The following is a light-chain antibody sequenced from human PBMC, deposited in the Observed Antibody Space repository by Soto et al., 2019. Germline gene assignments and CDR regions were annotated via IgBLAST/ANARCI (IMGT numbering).Light chain of an antibody. J-gene: IGKJ1*01. Sequence: EIVLTQSPGTLSLSPGERATLSCRASQSVSSSYLAWYQQKPGQAPRLLIYGTSSRATAIPDRFSGSGSGKDFTLIISRLEPEDFAVYYCQQYGSSSGTFGQGTKEDIK. CDR3: QQYGSSSGT. CDR1: QSVSSSY. V-gene: IGKV3-20*01. CDR2: GTS.